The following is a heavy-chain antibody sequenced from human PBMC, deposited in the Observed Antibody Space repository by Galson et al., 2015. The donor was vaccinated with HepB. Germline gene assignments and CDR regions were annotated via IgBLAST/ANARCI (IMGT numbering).Heavy chain of an antibody. Sequence: SLRLSCAASGSTFRSYWMSWVRQAPGKGLEWVANIHQDGNEKYYVDSVKGRFTISRDNARNSLYLQINSLRAEDTATYYCTRGQTTSEYWGQGTLVTVSS. CDR3: TRGQTTSEY. CDR1: GSTFRSYW. J-gene: IGHJ4*02. V-gene: IGHV3-7*02. CDR2: IHQDGNEK. D-gene: IGHD4-11*01.